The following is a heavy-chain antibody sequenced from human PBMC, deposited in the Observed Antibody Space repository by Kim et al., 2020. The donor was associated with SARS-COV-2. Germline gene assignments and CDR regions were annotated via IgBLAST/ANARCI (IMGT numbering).Heavy chain of an antibody. CDR2: IYYSGST. CDR1: GGSISSYY. D-gene: IGHD4-17*01. V-gene: IGHV4-59*13. CDR3: ARSSHDYGGNWGAYYYYGMDV. Sequence: SETLSLTCTVSGGSISSYYWSWIRQPPGKGLEWIGYIYYSGSTNYNPSLKSRVTISVDTSKNQFSLKLSSVTAADTAVYYCARSSHDYGGNWGAYYYYGMDVWGQGTTVTVSS. J-gene: IGHJ6*02.